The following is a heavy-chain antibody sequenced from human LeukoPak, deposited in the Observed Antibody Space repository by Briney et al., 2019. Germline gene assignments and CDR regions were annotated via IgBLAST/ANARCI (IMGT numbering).Heavy chain of an antibody. CDR2: INSDGSFT. CDR3: ARDSYGSGSELDY. CDR1: GFTFSSYW. J-gene: IGHJ4*02. V-gene: IGHV3-74*01. Sequence: GGSLRLSCAASGFTFSSYWMHWVRQAPGKGLVWVSRINSDGSFTNYADSVKGRFTISRDNAKNTLYLQMNSLRAEDTAVYYCARDSYGSGSELDYWGQGTLVTVSS. D-gene: IGHD3-10*01.